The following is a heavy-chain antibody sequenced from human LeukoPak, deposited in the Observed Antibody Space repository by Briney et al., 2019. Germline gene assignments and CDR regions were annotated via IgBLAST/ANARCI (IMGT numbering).Heavy chain of an antibody. CDR2: IWYGGSNK. V-gene: IGHV3-33*06. CDR1: GFTFSTYG. D-gene: IGHD4-23*01. CDR3: VKANGGNNARFDY. J-gene: IGHJ4*02. Sequence: PGGSLRLSCAASGFTFSTYGMHWVRQAPGKELEWVAVIWYGGSNKYYADSVKGRFTISRDNSKNTLYLQMNSLRAEDTAVYYCVKANGGNNARFDYWGQGTLVTVSS.